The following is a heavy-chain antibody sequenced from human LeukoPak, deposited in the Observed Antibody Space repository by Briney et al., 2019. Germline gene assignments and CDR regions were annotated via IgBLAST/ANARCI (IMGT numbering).Heavy chain of an antibody. Sequence: GGSLRLSCAASGFTFDDYAMNWVRQAPGKGLEWVSSISGSGGSTYYADSVKGRFTISRDNSKNTLYLQMNSLRAEDTAVYYCAKRGGPGQFWSYYWGQGTLVTVSS. CDR3: AKRGGPGQFWSYY. CDR1: GFTFDDYA. CDR2: ISGSGGST. V-gene: IGHV3-23*01. D-gene: IGHD3-10*01. J-gene: IGHJ4*02.